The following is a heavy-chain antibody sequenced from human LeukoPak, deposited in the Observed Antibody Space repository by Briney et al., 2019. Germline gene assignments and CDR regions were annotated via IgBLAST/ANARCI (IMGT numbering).Heavy chain of an antibody. CDR1: GFTFSSYW. CDR2: IKQDGSEK. D-gene: IGHD6-25*01. CDR3: ARVAARMEFFDY. J-gene: IGHJ4*02. V-gene: IGHV3-7*04. Sequence: GGSLRLSCAASGFTFSSYWRSWVRQAPGKGLEWVANIKQDGSEKYYVDSVKGRFTISRDNAKNSLFLQLTSLRTEDSAVYYCARVAARMEFFDYWGQGTLVTVSS.